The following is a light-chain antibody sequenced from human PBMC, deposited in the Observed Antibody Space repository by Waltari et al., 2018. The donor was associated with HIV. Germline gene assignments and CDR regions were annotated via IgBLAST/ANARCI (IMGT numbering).Light chain of an antibody. CDR2: SAS. CDR3: QQAASFPHT. V-gene: IGKV1-12*01. J-gene: IGKJ4*01. CDR1: QSIDSF. Sequence: DIQMTQSPSYMSALVGDSVSINCRANQSIDSFLAWYQQKPGEAPKLLLYSASRLENGVASRFFAFGSGTDFTLTITGLQTEDFATYYCQQAASFPHTFGGGTKV.